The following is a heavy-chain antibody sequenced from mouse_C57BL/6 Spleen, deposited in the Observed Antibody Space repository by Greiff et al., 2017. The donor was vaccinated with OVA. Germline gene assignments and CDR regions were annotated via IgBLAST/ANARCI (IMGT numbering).Heavy chain of an antibody. Sequence: QVQLKQSGAELVRPGASVKMSCKASGYTFTSYNMHWVKQTPRQGLEWIGAIYPGNGDTSYNQKFKGKATLTVDQSSSTAYMQLSSLTSEDSAVYFCARGITTVVATDYAMDYWGQGTSVTVSS. J-gene: IGHJ4*01. CDR3: ARGITTVVATDYAMDY. CDR1: GYTFTSYN. D-gene: IGHD1-1*01. CDR2: IYPGNGDT. V-gene: IGHV1-12*01.